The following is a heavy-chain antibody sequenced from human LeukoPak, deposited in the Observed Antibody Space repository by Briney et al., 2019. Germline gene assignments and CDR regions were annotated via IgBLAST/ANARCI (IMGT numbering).Heavy chain of an antibody. Sequence: PGGSLRLSCAASGFTFSSYWMHWVRQAPGKGLVWVSRINSDGSSTSYADSVRGRFTISRDNTKNLLYLQMSSLRAEDTALYHCARNNGMDVWGQGTTVIVSS. CDR1: GFTFSSYW. V-gene: IGHV3-74*01. CDR2: INSDGSST. J-gene: IGHJ6*02. CDR3: ARNNGMDV.